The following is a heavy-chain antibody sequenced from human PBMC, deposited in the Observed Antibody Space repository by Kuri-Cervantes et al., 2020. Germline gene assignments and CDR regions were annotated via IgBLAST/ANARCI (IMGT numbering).Heavy chain of an antibody. CDR1: GGSFSGYY. J-gene: IGHJ4*02. V-gene: IGHV4-34*01. D-gene: IGHD4/OR15-4a*01. CDR2: INHSGST. CDR3: ARDLLDYGLDY. Sequence: GSLRLSCAVYGGSFSGYYWSWIRQPPGKGLEWIGEINHSGSTNYNPSLKSRVTISVDTSKNQFSLKLSSVTAADTAVYYCARDLLDYGLDYWGQGTLVTVSS.